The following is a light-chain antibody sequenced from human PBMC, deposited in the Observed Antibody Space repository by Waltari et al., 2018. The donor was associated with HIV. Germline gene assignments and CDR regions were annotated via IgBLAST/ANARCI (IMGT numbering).Light chain of an antibody. Sequence: QSVLTQPPSASGTPGQRVVISCSGGSSNIGTNFVYWYQQLPGSTPKLPIYRNDPRPTGVSDRFSGSKSGTAASLAVSGLRSEDEADYYCATWDDSLNSFWVFGGGTKVTVL. V-gene: IGLV1-47*01. J-gene: IGLJ3*02. CDR2: RND. CDR3: ATWDDSLNSFWV. CDR1: SSNIGTNF.